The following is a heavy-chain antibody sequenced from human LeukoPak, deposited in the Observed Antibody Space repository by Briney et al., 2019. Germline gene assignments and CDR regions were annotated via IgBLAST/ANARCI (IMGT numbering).Heavy chain of an antibody. J-gene: IGHJ4*02. V-gene: IGHV1-18*01. CDR2: ISAYNGNT. D-gene: IGHD6-19*01. Sequence: ASVKVSCKASGYTFTSYGISWVRQALGQGLEWMGWISAYNGNTNYAQKLQGRVTMTTDTSTSTAYMELRSLRSDDTAVYYCAKDSYVAVAGKVFDYWGLGTLVTVSS. CDR1: GYTFTSYG. CDR3: AKDSYVAVAGKVFDY.